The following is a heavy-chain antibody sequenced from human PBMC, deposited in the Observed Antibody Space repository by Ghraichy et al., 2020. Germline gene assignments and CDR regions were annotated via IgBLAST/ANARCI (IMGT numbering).Heavy chain of an antibody. CDR3: ARALWFGSGSFDY. CDR2: INHSGST. Sequence: SETLSLTCAVYGGSFSGYYWSWIRQPPGKGLEWIGEINHSGSTNYNPSLKSRVTISVDTSKNQFSLKLSSVTAADTAVYYCARALWFGSGSFDYWGQGTLVTVSS. D-gene: IGHD3-10*01. V-gene: IGHV4-34*01. CDR1: GGSFSGYY. J-gene: IGHJ4*02.